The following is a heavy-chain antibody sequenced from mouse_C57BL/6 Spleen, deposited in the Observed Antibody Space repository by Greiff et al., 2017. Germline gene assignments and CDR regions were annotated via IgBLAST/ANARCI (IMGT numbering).Heavy chain of an antibody. CDR1: GFNIKNTY. CDR3: ARNYYGRSFARDY. Sequence: EVQLQQSVAELVRPGASVKLSCTASGFNIKNTYMHWVKQRPEQGLEWIGMIDPANGNTKYAPKFQGKATITADTSSNTAYLQLSSLTSEDTAIYYCARNYYGRSFARDYWGQGTSVTVYS. CDR2: IDPANGNT. J-gene: IGHJ4*01. V-gene: IGHV14-3*01. D-gene: IGHD1-1*01.